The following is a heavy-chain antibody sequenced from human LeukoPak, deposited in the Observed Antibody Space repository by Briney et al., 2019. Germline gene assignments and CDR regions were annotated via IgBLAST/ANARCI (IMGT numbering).Heavy chain of an antibody. V-gene: IGHV4-39*01. Sequence: SETLSLTCSVSGGSVTTTYYWSWIRQPPGGGLEWIASLYHSGNSNYNPSLKSRVTMSVDTSKNQFSLQLTSMTAADTAIYYCTRHQTDFYGSGAPFDPWGQGTLVTVSS. D-gene: IGHD3-10*01. CDR1: GGSVTTTYY. J-gene: IGHJ5*02. CDR2: LYHSGNS. CDR3: TRHQTDFYGSGAPFDP.